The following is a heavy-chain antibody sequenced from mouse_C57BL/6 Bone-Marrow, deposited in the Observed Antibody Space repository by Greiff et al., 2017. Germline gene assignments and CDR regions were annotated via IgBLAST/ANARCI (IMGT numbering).Heavy chain of an antibody. V-gene: IGHV1-81*01. Sequence: QVQLQQSGAELARPGASVKLSCKASGYTFTSSGISWVKRRTGEGLEWIGEIYPRSGNTYYNEKFTSEATLTADKSYSIAYMELRGLTSEDSAVYFCAGGDWDYWVQGTTLTVSS. D-gene: IGHD3-3*01. J-gene: IGHJ2*01. CDR2: IYPRSGNT. CDR1: GYTFTSSG. CDR3: AGGDWDY.